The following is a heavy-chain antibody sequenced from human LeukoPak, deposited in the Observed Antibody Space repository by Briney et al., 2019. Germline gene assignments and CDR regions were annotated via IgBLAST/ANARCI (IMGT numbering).Heavy chain of an antibody. D-gene: IGHD4-17*01. J-gene: IGHJ6*02. CDR3: ATSSGDTVTTDYYYGMDV. Sequence: KASETLSLTCTVSGGSISSGDYYWSWIRQPPGKGLESIGYIYYSGSTYYNPSLKSRVTISVDTSKNQFSLKLSSVTAADTAVYYSATSSGDTVTTDYYYGMDVWGQGTTVTVSS. CDR1: GGSISSGDYY. CDR2: IYYSGST. V-gene: IGHV4-30-4*01.